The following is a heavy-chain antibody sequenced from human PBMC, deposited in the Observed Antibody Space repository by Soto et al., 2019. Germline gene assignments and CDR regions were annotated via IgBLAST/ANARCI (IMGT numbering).Heavy chain of an antibody. CDR2: IFADGNT. Sequence: SETLSLTCVASGASISTSYWSWVRQPAGKRLQWIGRIFADGNTNSSPSLKGRVSMAIDKSQNQISPQLASVTAADTATYYCVRDIIVALDYWGQGAQVTVYS. CDR1: GASISTSY. D-gene: IGHD2-21*01. J-gene: IGHJ4*02. CDR3: VRDIIVALDY. V-gene: IGHV4-4*07.